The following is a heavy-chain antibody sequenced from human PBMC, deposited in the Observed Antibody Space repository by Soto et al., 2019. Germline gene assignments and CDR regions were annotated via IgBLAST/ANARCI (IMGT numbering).Heavy chain of an antibody. CDR2: ISSGGSTI. D-gene: IGHD3-10*01. CDR3: ASDPYYYASNY. CDR1: GFSFIDSY. J-gene: IGHJ4*02. Sequence: TGGSLRLSCGASGFSFIDSYMTWIRQAPGKGLEWVSYISSGGSTIYYADSVKGRFTVSRDNAKNSLYLQMDSLRADDTAVYYCASDPYYYASNYWGQGTLVTVSS. V-gene: IGHV3-11*01.